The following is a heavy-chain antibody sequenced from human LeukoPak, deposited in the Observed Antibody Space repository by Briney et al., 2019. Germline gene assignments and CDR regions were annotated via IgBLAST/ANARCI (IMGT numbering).Heavy chain of an antibody. CDR3: ARDRPPIAAAGTGFDY. D-gene: IGHD6-13*01. CDR2: ISSSSSYI. Sequence: GSLRLSCAASGSTFSSYSMNWVRQAPGKGLEWVSSISSSSSYIYYADSVKGRFTISRDNAKNSLYLQMNSLRAEDTAVYYCARDRPPIAAAGTGFDYWGQGTLVTVSS. CDR1: GSTFSSYS. J-gene: IGHJ4*02. V-gene: IGHV3-21*01.